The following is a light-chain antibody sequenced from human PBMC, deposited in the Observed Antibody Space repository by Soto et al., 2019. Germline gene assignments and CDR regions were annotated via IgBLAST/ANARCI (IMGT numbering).Light chain of an antibody. J-gene: IGKJ2*01. Sequence: DIQMTQSPSSLSASVGDRVTITCQASQDITAYLNWYQQKPGQAPKLLIFDASNLETGVSSRFSGSGSGTDFTFTISSLQPDDIATYYCLQYDVLPYTFGRGTKLEIK. CDR1: QDITAY. CDR3: LQYDVLPYT. V-gene: IGKV1-33*01. CDR2: DAS.